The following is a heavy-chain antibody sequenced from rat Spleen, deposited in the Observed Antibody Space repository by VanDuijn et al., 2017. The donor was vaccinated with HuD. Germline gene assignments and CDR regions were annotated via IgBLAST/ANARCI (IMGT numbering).Heavy chain of an antibody. CDR2: ISYDGGNT. Sequence: EVQLVESDGGLVQPGRSLKLSCAASGFTFSDYFMAWVLQAPTKGLEWVATISYDGGNTYYRDSVKGRFTISRDNAKSTLYLQMDSLRSEDTATYYCARHPDYSNYFDYWGQGVMVTVSS. CDR1: GFTFSDYF. D-gene: IGHD1-1*01. CDR3: ARHPDYSNYFDY. V-gene: IGHV5-29*01. J-gene: IGHJ2*01.